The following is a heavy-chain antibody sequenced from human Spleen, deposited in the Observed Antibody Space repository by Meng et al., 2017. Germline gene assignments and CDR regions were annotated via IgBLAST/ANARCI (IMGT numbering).Heavy chain of an antibody. CDR1: GFLFTSYG. Sequence: ASVKVSCKASGFLFTSYGISWVRQAPGQGFEWMGWISGYNGETKYARKFKGRVTLTTDTSTSTAYMELRSLTSDDTAMYYCARDVTVNGFGETARFDPWGQGALVTVSS. J-gene: IGHJ5*02. CDR2: ISGYNGET. D-gene: IGHD3-10*01. CDR3: ARDVTVNGFGETARFDP. V-gene: IGHV1-18*01.